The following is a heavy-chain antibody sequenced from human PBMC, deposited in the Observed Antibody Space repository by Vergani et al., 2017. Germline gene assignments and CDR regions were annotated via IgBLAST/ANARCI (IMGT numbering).Heavy chain of an antibody. CDR1: GFTFSSYG. D-gene: IGHD3-3*01. CDR3: AREGTIFGVGYYFDY. J-gene: IGHJ4*02. CDR2: IWYDGSNK. Sequence: VQLVESGGGVVQPGRSLRLSCAASGFTFSSYGMHWVRQAPGKGLEWVAVIWYDGSNKYYADSVKGRFTISRDNSKNTLYLQMNSLRAEDTAVSYCAREGTIFGVGYYFDYWGQGTLVTVSS. V-gene: IGHV3-33*01.